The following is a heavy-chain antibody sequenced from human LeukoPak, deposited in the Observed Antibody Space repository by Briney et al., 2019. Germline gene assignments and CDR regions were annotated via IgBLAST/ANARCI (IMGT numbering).Heavy chain of an antibody. D-gene: IGHD6-19*01. CDR1: GGTFSSYA. CDR3: ARDIAQWLVRGWYFDL. Sequence: ASVKVSCKASGGTFSSYAISWVRQAPGQGLEWMGRIIPILGIANYAQKFQGRVTITADKSTSTAYMELSSLRSEDTAVYYCARDIAQWLVRGWYFDLWGRGTLVTVFS. J-gene: IGHJ2*01. CDR2: IIPILGIA. V-gene: IGHV1-69*04.